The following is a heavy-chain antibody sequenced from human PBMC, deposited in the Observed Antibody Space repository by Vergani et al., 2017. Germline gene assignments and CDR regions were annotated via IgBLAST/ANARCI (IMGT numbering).Heavy chain of an antibody. CDR3: AREINLRIFEWLVSDAFAI. D-gene: IGHD3-3*01. CDR2: ISSSSSYI. CDR1: GFTFSSSS. Sequence: EVQMVESGGGLVKPGGSLRLFCAASGFTFSSSSMNWVRQAPGKGLEWVSSISSSSSYIYYADSVKGRFTISRDNAKNSLYLQMNSLRAEDTAVYYCAREINLRIFEWLVSDAFAIWGQGTMVTVPS. J-gene: IGHJ3*02. V-gene: IGHV3-21*01.